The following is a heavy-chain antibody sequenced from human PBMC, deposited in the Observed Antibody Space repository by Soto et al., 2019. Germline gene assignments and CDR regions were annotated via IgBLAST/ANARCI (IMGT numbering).Heavy chain of an antibody. CDR3: TTEYFDPDV. V-gene: IGHV3-9*01. J-gene: IGHJ6*02. Sequence: GGSLRLSCAASGMTFDDYAMHWVRQGPGKGLEWVSSISWNSGSIGYADSVRGRFTISRDNAKNSLFLQMNRLRTEDTAVYYCTTEYFDPDVWGQGTTVTVSS. CDR2: ISWNSGSI. D-gene: IGHD2-8*01. CDR1: GMTFDDYA.